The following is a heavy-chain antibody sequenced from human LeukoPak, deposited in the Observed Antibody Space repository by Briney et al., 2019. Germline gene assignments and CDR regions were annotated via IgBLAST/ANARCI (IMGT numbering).Heavy chain of an antibody. J-gene: IGHJ4*02. D-gene: IGHD2-8*01. CDR2: INSDGSRT. CDR3: AKMVREFYTISYYFDY. Sequence: PGGSLRLSCAASGFTLSTYWMHWVRQGPGKGLVWVSCINSDGSRTTYADSVKGRFTISRDNAKNTLYLQMNSLRAEDTAVYYCAKMVREFYTISYYFDYWGQGTLVTVSS. CDR1: GFTLSTYW. V-gene: IGHV3-74*01.